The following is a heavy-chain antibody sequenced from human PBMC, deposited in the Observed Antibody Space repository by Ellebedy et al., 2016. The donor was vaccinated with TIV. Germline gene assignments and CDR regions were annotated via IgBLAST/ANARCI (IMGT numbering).Heavy chain of an antibody. J-gene: IGHJ3*02. CDR1: GLSVSSSGMR. V-gene: IGHV2-70*04. Sequence: SGPTLVKPTQTLTPTCTLSGLSVSSSGMRVSWFRQPPGKALEWLARIDWDDDTFYNTSLKTRLTISKDTSKNQVVLTMTVMEPVDTATYYCARISRDAFDIWGQGTMVIVSS. CDR2: IDWDDDT. CDR3: ARISRDAFDI.